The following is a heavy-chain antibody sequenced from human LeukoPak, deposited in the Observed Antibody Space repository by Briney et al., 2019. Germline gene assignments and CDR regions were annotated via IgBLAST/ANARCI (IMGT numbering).Heavy chain of an antibody. CDR3: TRDGGVAVTPLDFDF. D-gene: IGHD6-19*01. J-gene: IGHJ4*02. V-gene: IGHV4-59*11. CDR1: GASISTHY. CDR2: ISDRGST. Sequence: SETLSLTCTVFGASISTHYWSWIRQSPGKGLEWIGYISDRGSTDYNPSLRSRVTLSVDTSTNQISLRLMSVTAADTAVYYCTRDGGVAVTPLDFDFWGQGTLVTVSS.